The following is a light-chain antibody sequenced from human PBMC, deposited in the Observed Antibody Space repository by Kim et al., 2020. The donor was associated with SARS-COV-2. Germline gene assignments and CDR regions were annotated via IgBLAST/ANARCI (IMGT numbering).Light chain of an antibody. V-gene: IGLV3-19*01. J-gene: IGLJ3*02. CDR1: SLRSYY. CDR2: GKN. CDR3: CSRDSNNKVV. Sequence: SSELTQDPAVSVALGQTVRITCQGDSLRSYYATWYQQKPGQAPILVIYGKNNRPSGIPDRFSGSSSGNTASLTITGAQAADEADYFCCSRDSNNKVVFGGGTQLTVL.